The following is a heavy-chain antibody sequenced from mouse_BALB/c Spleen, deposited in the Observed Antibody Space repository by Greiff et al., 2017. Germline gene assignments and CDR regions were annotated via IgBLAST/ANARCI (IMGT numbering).Heavy chain of an antibody. CDR3: ARHPMITTGYYFDY. D-gene: IGHD2-4*01. Sequence: EVHLVESGGGLVQPGGSLKLSCAASGFTFSSYTMSWVRQTPEKRLEWVAYISNGGGSTYYPDTVKGRFTISRDNAKNTLYLQMSSLKSEDTAMYYCARHPMITTGYYFDYWGQGTTLTVSS. CDR2: ISNGGGST. CDR1: GFTFSSYT. V-gene: IGHV5-12-2*01. J-gene: IGHJ2*01.